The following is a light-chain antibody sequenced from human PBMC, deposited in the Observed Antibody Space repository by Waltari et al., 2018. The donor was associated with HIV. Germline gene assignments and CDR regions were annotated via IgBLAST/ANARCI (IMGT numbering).Light chain of an antibody. CDR1: SGHTTYA. Sequence: QLVLTQSPSASASLGASVKLTCTLSSGHTTYAIAWHQQQPGKGTRYLRKLNSDGSHSKGDGIPDRFSGSRSGAERYLTISRLQSEDEAYYYCQTWDTGVRVFGGGTKLTVL. J-gene: IGLJ3*02. CDR2: LNSDGSH. V-gene: IGLV4-69*01. CDR3: QTWDTGVRV.